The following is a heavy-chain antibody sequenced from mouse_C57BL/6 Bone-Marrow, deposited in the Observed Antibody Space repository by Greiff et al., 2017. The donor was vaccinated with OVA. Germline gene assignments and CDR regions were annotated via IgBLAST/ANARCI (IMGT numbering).Heavy chain of an antibody. D-gene: IGHD2-12*01. CDR1: GFSLTSYG. Sequence: VKLMESGPGLVAPSQSLSITCTVSGFSLTSYGVDWVRQPPGKGLEWLGVIWGGGSTNYNSAPMSRLSISKNNTKGQVFIKMNSLQTDDTAMYYCAKRDSSSRGYAMDYWGQGTSVTVSS. J-gene: IGHJ4*01. CDR3: AKRDSSSRGYAMDY. V-gene: IGHV2-9*01. CDR2: IWGGGST.